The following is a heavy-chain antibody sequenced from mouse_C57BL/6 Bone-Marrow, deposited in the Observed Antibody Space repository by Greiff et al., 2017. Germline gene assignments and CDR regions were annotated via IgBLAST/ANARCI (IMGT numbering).Heavy chain of an antibody. CDR3: ARHRWLLPLDY. J-gene: IGHJ2*01. CDR1: GYTFTSYG. CDR2: IYPRSGNT. Sequence: SGAELARPGASVKLSCKASGYTFTSYGISWVKQRTGQGLEWIGEIYPRSGNTYYNEKFKGKATLTADKSSSTAYMELRSLTSEDSAVYFCARHRWLLPLDYWGQGTTLTVSS. D-gene: IGHD2-3*01. V-gene: IGHV1-81*01.